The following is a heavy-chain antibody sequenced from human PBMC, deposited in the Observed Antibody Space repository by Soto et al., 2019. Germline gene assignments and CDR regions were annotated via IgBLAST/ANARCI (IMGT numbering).Heavy chain of an antibody. J-gene: IGHJ5*02. CDR3: ARDSGLGYSSSQNCFDP. CDR1: GDSVSSNSAA. D-gene: IGHD6-13*01. V-gene: IGHV6-1*01. CDR2: TYYRSKWYN. Sequence: SQTLSLTCAISGDSVSSNSAAWNWIRQSPSRGLEWLGRTYYRSKWYNDYAVSVKSRITINPDTSKNQFSLQLNSVTPEDTAVYYCARDSGLGYSSSQNCFDPWGQGTLVTVSS.